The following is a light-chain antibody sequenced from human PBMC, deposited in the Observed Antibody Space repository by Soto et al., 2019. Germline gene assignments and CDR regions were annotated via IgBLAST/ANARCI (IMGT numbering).Light chain of an antibody. J-gene: IGLJ1*01. Sequence: QSALTQPASVSGSPGQSITISCTGTSSDVGGYKYVSWYQHHPGKAPKLMIYEVSNRPSGVSNRFSGSKSGNTASLTISGLQAEDEADYYCSSYSSSSTYVFGPGTKV. CDR3: SSYSSSSTYV. CDR1: SSDVGGYKY. V-gene: IGLV2-14*01. CDR2: EVS.